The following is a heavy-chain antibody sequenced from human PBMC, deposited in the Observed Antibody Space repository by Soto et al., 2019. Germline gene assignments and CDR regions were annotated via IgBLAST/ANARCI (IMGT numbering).Heavy chain of an antibody. D-gene: IGHD3-9*01. CDR1: EFTFSSYV. CDR3: AKALGRDILTGYFDY. Sequence: GGSLRLSCAASEFTFSSYVMSWVRQAPGKGLEWVSAISGSGYSTYYADSVKGRFTISRDNSKNTLYLQMNSPRAEDTAVYYCAKALGRDILTGYFDYWGQGTLVTVSS. CDR2: ISGSGYST. V-gene: IGHV3-23*01. J-gene: IGHJ4*02.